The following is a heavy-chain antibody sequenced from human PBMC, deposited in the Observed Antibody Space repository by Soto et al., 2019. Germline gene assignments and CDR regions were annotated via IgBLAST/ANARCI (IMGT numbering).Heavy chain of an antibody. CDR3: ARERIQGIAVAGTGFDP. CDR1: GFTFSSYG. J-gene: IGHJ5*02. CDR2: IWYDGSNK. V-gene: IGHV3-33*01. D-gene: IGHD6-19*01. Sequence: GGSLRLSCAASGFTFSSYGMHWVRQAPGKGLEWVAVIWYDGSNKYYADSVKGRFTISRDNSKNTLYLQMNSLRAEDTAVYYCARERIQGIAVAGTGFDPWGQGTLVTVS.